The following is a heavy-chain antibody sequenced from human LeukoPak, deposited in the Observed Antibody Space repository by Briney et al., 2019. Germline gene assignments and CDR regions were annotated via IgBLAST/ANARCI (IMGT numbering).Heavy chain of an antibody. CDR2: IYHSGST. V-gene: IGHV4-30-2*01. D-gene: IGHD3-22*01. CDR1: GGSISRGGYS. Sequence: SQTLSLTCAVSGGSISRGGYSWSWIRQPPGKGLEWIGYIYHSGSTYYNPSLKSRVTISVDRSKNQFSLKLSSVTAADTAVYYCASGPMIVVVDPTDYYFDYWGQGALVTVSS. CDR3: ASGPMIVVVDPTDYYFDY. J-gene: IGHJ4*02.